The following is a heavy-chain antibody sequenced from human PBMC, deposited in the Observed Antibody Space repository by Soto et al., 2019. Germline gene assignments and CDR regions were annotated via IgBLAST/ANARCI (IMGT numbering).Heavy chain of an antibody. CDR3: AKDRGPYCSGAGCSASYGLDV. CDR1: GFTFSSYS. Sequence: GGSLRLSCAASGFTFSSYSMNWVRQAPGKGLEWVSSISSSSSYIYYADSVKGRFTISRDNAKNTLHLQMNSLRADDTAVYYCAKDRGPYCSGAGCSASYGLDVWGQGTTVTVSS. V-gene: IGHV3-21*01. CDR2: ISSSSSYI. J-gene: IGHJ6*02. D-gene: IGHD2-15*01.